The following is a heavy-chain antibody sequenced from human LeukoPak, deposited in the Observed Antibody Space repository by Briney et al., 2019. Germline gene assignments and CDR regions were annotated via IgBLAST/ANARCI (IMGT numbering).Heavy chain of an antibody. V-gene: IGHV4-34*01. J-gene: IGHJ4*01. D-gene: IGHD6-13*01. Sequence: PSETLSLTCAVYGGSFSGYYWSWIRQPPGKGLEWIGEINHSGSTNYNPSLKSRVTISVDTSKNQFSLKLSSVTAADTAVYYCASLYSSSWYRDYWGQEPWSPSPQ. CDR2: INHSGST. CDR1: GGSFSGYY. CDR3: ASLYSSSWYRDY.